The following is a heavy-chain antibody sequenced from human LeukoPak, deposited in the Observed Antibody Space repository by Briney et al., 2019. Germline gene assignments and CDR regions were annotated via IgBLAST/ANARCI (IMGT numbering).Heavy chain of an antibody. J-gene: IGHJ4*02. CDR3: ARGGYYGSGDLDYFDY. V-gene: IGHV3-21*01. CDR1: GFTFSTYS. D-gene: IGHD3-10*01. Sequence: PGGSLRLSCAASGFTFSTYSMNWVRQAPGKGLEWVSSISSSSSYIYYVDSVKGRFTISRDNAKNSLYLQMNSLRAEDTAVYYCARGGYYGSGDLDYFDYWGQGTLVTVSS. CDR2: ISSSSSYI.